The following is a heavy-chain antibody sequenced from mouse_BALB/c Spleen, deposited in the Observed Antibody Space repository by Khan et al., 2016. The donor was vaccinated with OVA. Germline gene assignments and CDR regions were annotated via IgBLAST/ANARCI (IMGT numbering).Heavy chain of an antibody. V-gene: IGHV3-2*02. CDR1: GYSITSDYA. CDR2: ISYSGNT. J-gene: IGHJ2*01. CDR3: ARICGGDFDY. Sequence: VQLKQSGPGLVKPSQSLSLTCTVTGYSITSDYAWNWIRQFPGNKLEWLGFISYSGNTNYNPSLKCRISITRDTSKNQFFLQLNSVTTEDTATYYCARICGGDFDYWGQGTTLTVSS.